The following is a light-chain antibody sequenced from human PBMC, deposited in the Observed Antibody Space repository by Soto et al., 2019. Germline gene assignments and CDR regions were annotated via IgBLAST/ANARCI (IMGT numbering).Light chain of an antibody. Sequence: DIPMTPSPSTLSASEGDRVTITCRSSQSISSWLAWYQQKPGKAPKLLIYDASNLESGVPSRFSGSGSGTEFTLTISSLQPDDFATYYCQQYNSYPITFGQGTRLEIK. CDR1: QSISSW. V-gene: IGKV1-5*01. CDR3: QQYNSYPIT. J-gene: IGKJ5*01. CDR2: DAS.